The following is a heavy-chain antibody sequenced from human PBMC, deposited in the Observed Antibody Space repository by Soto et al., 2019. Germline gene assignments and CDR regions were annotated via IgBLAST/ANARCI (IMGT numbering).Heavy chain of an antibody. CDR1: GFTFSSYA. V-gene: IGHV3-23*01. J-gene: IGHJ5*02. Sequence: PGGSLRLACAASGFTFSSYAMSWVRQAPGKGLEWVSAISGSGGSTYYADSVKGRFTISRDNSKSTLYLQMNSLRAEDTAVYYCAKDRYYDFWSGSKYNWFDPWGQGTLVTVSS. CDR2: ISGSGGST. D-gene: IGHD3-3*01. CDR3: AKDRYYDFWSGSKYNWFDP.